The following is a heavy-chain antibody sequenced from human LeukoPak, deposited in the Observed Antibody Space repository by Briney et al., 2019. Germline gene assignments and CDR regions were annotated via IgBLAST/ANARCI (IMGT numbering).Heavy chain of an antibody. CDR1: GFTLSSYA. J-gene: IGHJ4*02. D-gene: IGHD3-9*01. CDR3: AKGQVESFDIYFDY. V-gene: IGHV3-30-3*01. CDR2: ISYDGSNK. Sequence: GGSLRLSCAASGFTLSSYAMHWVRQAPRKGLEWVAVISYDGSNKYYADPVKGRFTISRDNSKNTLYLQMNSLRAEDTAVYYCAKGQVESFDIYFDYWGQGPLVTVSS.